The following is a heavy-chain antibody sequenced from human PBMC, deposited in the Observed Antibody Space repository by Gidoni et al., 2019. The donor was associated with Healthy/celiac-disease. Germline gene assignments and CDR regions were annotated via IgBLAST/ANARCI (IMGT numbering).Heavy chain of an antibody. CDR3: ARAAGVTTPNDAFDI. D-gene: IGHD4-17*01. V-gene: IGHV1-2*02. CDR1: GYTFPGYY. J-gene: IGHJ3*02. CDR2: INPNSGGT. Sequence: QVQLVQSGAEVKKPGASVTVSCKASGYTFPGYYMHWVRQAPGQGLEWMGWINPNSGGTNYAQKFQGRVTMTRDTSISTAYMELSRLRSDDTAVYYCARAAGVTTPNDAFDIWGQGTMVTVSS.